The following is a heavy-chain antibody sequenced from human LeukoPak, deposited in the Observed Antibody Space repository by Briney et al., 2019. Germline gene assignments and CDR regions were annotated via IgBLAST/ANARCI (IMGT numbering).Heavy chain of an antibody. CDR1: GDSITSAYW. Sequence: SGTLSLTCAVSGDSITSAYWWSWVRQSPGKGLEWIGEISHSGATDHNQSLKSRVTMSIDTSKNQLFLRVNSVTTADAAVYYCVRGDDYIFDYWGQGTLVTVSS. CDR3: VRGDDYIFDY. D-gene: IGHD4-11*01. CDR2: ISHSGAT. J-gene: IGHJ4*02. V-gene: IGHV4-4*02.